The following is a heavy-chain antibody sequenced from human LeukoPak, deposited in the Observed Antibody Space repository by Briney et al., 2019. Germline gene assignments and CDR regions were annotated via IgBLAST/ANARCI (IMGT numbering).Heavy chain of an antibody. V-gene: IGHV4-34*01. CDR3: AREWRYYYDSGGYPDY. CDR1: GGSFSGYY. Sequence: SETLSLTCAVYGGSFSGYYWSWIRQPPGKGLEWIGEINHSGSTNYNPSLKSRVTISVDTSKNQFSLKLSSVTAADTAVYYCAREWRYYYDSGGYPDYWGQGTLVTVSS. CDR2: INHSGST. D-gene: IGHD3-22*01. J-gene: IGHJ4*02.